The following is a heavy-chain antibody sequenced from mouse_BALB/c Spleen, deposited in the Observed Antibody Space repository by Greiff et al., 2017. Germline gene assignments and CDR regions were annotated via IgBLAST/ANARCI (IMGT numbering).Heavy chain of an antibody. V-gene: IGHV1-31*01. J-gene: IGHJ1*01. D-gene: IGHD1-1*01. CDR1: GYSFTSYY. Sequence: EVQLQQSGPELMKPGASVTISCKASGYSFTSYYMHWVNQSHGKSLEWIGYIDPFNGGTSYNQKFKGKATLTVDKSSSTAYMQLSSLTSEDSAVYNCAIYDGSSYDWYFDVWGEGTTVTVSS. CDR2: IDPFNGGT. CDR3: AIYDGSSYDWYFDV.